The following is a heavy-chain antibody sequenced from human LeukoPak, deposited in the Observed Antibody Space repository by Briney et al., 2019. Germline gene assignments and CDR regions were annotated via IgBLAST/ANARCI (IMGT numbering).Heavy chain of an antibody. CDR2: INPSSNAA. Sequence: AASVKVSCKTSGYTFSDYTIHWVRRAPGQGLEWMGWINPSSNAANYAQRFEGRVSLTRDTSISTADMVLTSLTSDDTGVYYCARSRELLDFDTWGQGTLVSVSS. CDR3: ARSRELLDFDT. J-gene: IGHJ4*02. V-gene: IGHV1-2*02. D-gene: IGHD3-10*01. CDR1: GYTFSDYT.